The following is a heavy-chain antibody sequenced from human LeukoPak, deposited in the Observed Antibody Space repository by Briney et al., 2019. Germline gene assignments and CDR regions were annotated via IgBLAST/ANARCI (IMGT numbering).Heavy chain of an antibody. J-gene: IGHJ4*02. V-gene: IGHV3-43*02. CDR1: GFMFHDYA. CDR3: ARESESSGWYDY. CDR2: ISGDGGST. D-gene: IGHD6-19*01. Sequence: GGSLRLSCAAPGFMFHDYAIHWVRQAPGQGLEWVSLISGDGGSTFYADSVKGRFTISRDNSKNSLYLQMNSLRSDDTALYYCARESESSGWYDYWGQGTLVTVSS.